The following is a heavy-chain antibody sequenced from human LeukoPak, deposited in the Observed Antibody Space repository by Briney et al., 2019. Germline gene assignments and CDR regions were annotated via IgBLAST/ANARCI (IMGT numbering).Heavy chain of an antibody. CDR2: ISGSGGST. V-gene: IGHV3-23*01. Sequence: AGGSLRLSCAASGFTFSSYAMSWVRQAPGKGLEWVSAISGSGGSTYYADSVKGRFTISRDNSKNTLYLQMNGLRTEDTAVYYCAKPMVDYGVPDAFDIWGQGTMVTVSS. CDR3: AKPMVDYGVPDAFDI. D-gene: IGHD4-17*01. CDR1: GFTFSSYA. J-gene: IGHJ3*02.